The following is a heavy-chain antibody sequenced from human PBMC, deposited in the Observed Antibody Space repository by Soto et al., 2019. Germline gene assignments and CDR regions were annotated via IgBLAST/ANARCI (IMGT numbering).Heavy chain of an antibody. J-gene: IGHJ5*02. D-gene: IGHD2-15*01. CDR2: IYYSGST. CDR3: ARQVVAYCSGGSCYAANRHLLSP. V-gene: IGHV4-39*01. Sequence: ETLSLTCTVSGGSISSSSYYWGWIRQPPGKGLEWIGSIYYSGSTYYNPSLKSRVTISVDTSKNQFSLKLSSVTAADTAVYYCARQVVAYCSGGSCYAANRHLLSPSGQGTLVIVSS. CDR1: GGSISSSSYY.